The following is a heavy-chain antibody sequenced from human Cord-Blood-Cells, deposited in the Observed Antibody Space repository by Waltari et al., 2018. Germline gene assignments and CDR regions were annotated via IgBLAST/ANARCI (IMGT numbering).Heavy chain of an antibody. Sequence: QVQLQQWGAGLLKPSETLSLTCAVYGGSFSGYYWSWIRQPPGKGLEWIGEINHSGSPNYNPSLKGRVTISVDTSKNQFSLKLSSVTAADTAVYYCARGYGSSWPTTNYFDYWGQGTLVTISS. CDR1: GGSFSGYY. CDR3: ARGYGSSWPTTNYFDY. D-gene: IGHD6-13*01. J-gene: IGHJ4*02. V-gene: IGHV4-34*01. CDR2: INHSGSP.